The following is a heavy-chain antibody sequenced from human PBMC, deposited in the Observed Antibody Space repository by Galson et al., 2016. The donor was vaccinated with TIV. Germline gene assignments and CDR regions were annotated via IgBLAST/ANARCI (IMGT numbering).Heavy chain of an antibody. CDR1: GFAVSTTC. D-gene: IGHD1-1*01. CDR2: LYVGGAT. CDR3: ARAGGSNWNYFDK. J-gene: IGHJ4*02. V-gene: IGHV3-53*01. Sequence: LRLSCAASGFAVSTTCISWVRQAPGRGLEWVSVLYVGGATYYTDSVKGRFTISRDNSKNTLYLQMEALRAEDTAVYYCARAGGSNWNYFDKWGQGTLVTVSS.